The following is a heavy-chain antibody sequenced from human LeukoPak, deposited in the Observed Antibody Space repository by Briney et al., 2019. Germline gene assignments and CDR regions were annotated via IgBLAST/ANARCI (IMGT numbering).Heavy chain of an antibody. V-gene: IGHV3-53*04. CDR2: IYSGGST. CDR1: GFNVSSNY. J-gene: IGHJ3*02. CDR3: ARDFGDYLALDI. D-gene: IGHD4-17*01. Sequence: GGSLRLSCAASGFNVSSNYMSWVRQAPGKGLEWVSVIYSGGSTYYADTVKGRFTISRHNSKNTLYLEMNSLRAEDTAVYYCARDFGDYLALDIWGQGTMVTVSS.